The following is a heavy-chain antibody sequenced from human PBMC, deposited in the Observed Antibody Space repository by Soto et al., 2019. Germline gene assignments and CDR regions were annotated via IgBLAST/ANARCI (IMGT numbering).Heavy chain of an antibody. CDR3: ARDQGVPAATGGYYYGMDV. Sequence: QVQLVQSGAEVKKPGSSVKVSCKASGGTFSSYAISWVRQAPGQGLEWMGGIIPIFGTANYAQKFQGRVKITADESTSTAYMELSSLRSEDTAVYYCARDQGVPAATGGYYYGMDVWGQGTTVTVSS. V-gene: IGHV1-69*01. J-gene: IGHJ6*02. CDR2: IIPIFGTA. CDR1: GGTFSSYA. D-gene: IGHD2-2*01.